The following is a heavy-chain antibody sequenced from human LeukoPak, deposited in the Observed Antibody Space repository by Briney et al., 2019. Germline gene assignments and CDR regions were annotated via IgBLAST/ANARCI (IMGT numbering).Heavy chain of an antibody. D-gene: IGHD3-10*01. Sequence: SWTLSLTCGVSGDSISSDYSYWTWIRQVPGKGLEWIGCVYYSGSTFYNPSLRSRVTISKDTSKNHFSLKLKSVTAADTAVYYCARGTEMRGLKGNWFDPWGQGSLVTVSS. V-gene: IGHV4-31*11. CDR3: ARGTEMRGLKGNWFDP. J-gene: IGHJ5*02. CDR1: GDSISSDYSY. CDR2: VYYSGST.